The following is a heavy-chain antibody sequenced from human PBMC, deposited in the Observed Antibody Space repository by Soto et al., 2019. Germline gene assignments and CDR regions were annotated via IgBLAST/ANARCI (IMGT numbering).Heavy chain of an antibody. CDR2: IRSKAYGGTT. D-gene: IGHD3-22*01. V-gene: IGHV3-49*04. CDR1: GFTFGDYA. Sequence: GSLRLSCTSSGFTFGDYAMSWVRQAPGKGLEWVGFIRSKAYGGTTEYAASVKGRFTISRDDSKSIAYLQMNSLKTEDTAVYYCTRVWYYYDSSGKDYWGQGTLVTVSS. CDR3: TRVWYYYDSSGKDY. J-gene: IGHJ4*02.